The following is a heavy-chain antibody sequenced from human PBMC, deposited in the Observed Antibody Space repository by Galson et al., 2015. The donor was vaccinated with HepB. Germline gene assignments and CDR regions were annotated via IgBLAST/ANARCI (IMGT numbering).Heavy chain of an antibody. CDR2: IDWNGGGT. D-gene: IGHD4-17*01. Sequence: SLRLSCAASGFIFDDFGMSWVRQAPGKGLEWVSGIDWNGGGTRYGGSVKGRFTISRDNAKNSLYLQMNNLRAEDTAFYYCAREGGNYGDYNYWGQGALVTVSS. CDR3: AREGGNYGDYNY. V-gene: IGHV3-20*04. CDR1: GFIFDDFG. J-gene: IGHJ4*02.